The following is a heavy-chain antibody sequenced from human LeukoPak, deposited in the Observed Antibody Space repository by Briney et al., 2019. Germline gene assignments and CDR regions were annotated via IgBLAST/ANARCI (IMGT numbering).Heavy chain of an antibody. D-gene: IGHD3-10*01. J-gene: IGHJ4*02. CDR1: GFTFSDYY. CDR2: IRSKAYGGTT. CDR3: IREAWYGSGSYYEKVFDY. Sequence: GGSLRLSCAASGFTFSDYYMSWVRQAPGKGLEWVGFIRSKAYGGTTEYAASVKGRFTISRDDSKSIAYLQMNSLKTEDTAVYYCIREAWYGSGSYYEKVFDYWGQGTLVTVSS. V-gene: IGHV3-49*04.